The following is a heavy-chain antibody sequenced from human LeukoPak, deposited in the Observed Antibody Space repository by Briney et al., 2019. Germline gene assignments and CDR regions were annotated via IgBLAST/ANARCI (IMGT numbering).Heavy chain of an antibody. D-gene: IGHD5-12*01. CDR3: AKDQGGYEYYFDY. CDR2: ISYDGSNK. CDR1: GFTFSSYG. V-gene: IGHV3-30*18. Sequence: GGSLRLSCAASGFTFSSYGMHWVRQAPGKGLEWVAVISYDGSNKYYADSVKGRFTISRDNSKNTLYLQMNSLRAEDTAVYYCAKDQGGYEYYFDYWGQGTLVTVSS. J-gene: IGHJ4*02.